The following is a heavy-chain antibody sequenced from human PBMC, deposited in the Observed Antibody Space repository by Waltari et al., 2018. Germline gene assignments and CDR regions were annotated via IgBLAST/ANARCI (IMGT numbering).Heavy chain of an antibody. Sequence: QVQLQQWGAGLLKPSETLSLTCAVHGGSFSGYYWSWIRQPPGKGLEWIGEINHSGSTNYNPSLKSRVTISVDTSKNQFSLKLSSVTAADTAVYYCARRGGFLAARRGYFDYWGQGTLVTVSS. J-gene: IGHJ4*02. CDR3: ARRGGFLAARRGYFDY. D-gene: IGHD6-6*01. CDR2: INHSGST. CDR1: GGSFSGYY. V-gene: IGHV4-34*01.